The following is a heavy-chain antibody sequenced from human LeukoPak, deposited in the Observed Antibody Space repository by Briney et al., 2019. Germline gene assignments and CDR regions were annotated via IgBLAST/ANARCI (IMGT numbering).Heavy chain of an antibody. CDR1: GLTFSSYA. Sequence: PGGSQRLSCAASGLTFSSYAMHWVRQAPGKGLEWVAVISYDGSNKYYADSVKGRFTISRDNSKNTLYLQMNSLRAEDTAVYYCARDSRPYGSGSYPCWFDPWGQGTLVTVSS. V-gene: IGHV3-30*04. CDR2: ISYDGSNK. CDR3: ARDSRPYGSGSYPCWFDP. D-gene: IGHD3-10*01. J-gene: IGHJ5*02.